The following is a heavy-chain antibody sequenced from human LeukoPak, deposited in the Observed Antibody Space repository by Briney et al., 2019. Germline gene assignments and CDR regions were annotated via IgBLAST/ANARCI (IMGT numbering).Heavy chain of an antibody. CDR2: IRSRTFRGTT. CDR3: TREDLYYYYMDV. V-gene: IGHV3-49*04. CDR1: GFTFGEHV. Sequence: PGRSLRLSCTASGFTFGEHVVSWVRQAPGKGLERVGLIRSRTFRGTTENAASVEGRFTFSRDDSKSIAYLQMNSLKTEDTAVYYCTREDLYYYYMDVWGKGTTVTVSS. J-gene: IGHJ6*03.